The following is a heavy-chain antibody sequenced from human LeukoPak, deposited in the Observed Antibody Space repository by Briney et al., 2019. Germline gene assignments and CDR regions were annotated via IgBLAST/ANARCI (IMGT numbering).Heavy chain of an antibody. CDR2: INSDGSTT. Sequence: GGSLRLSCVASGVMFSGYWMHWVRQVPGKGLVWVSRINSDGSTTNYVDSVKGRFTISRDNTKNTLYLQMNSLRAEDTAVYYCTRGSDYSVFDYWGQGTLVTVSS. CDR3: TRGSDYSVFDY. J-gene: IGHJ4*02. D-gene: IGHD2-21*01. V-gene: IGHV3-74*01. CDR1: GVMFSGYW.